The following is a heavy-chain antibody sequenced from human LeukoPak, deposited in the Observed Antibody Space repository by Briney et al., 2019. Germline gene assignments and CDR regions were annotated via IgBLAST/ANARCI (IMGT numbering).Heavy chain of an antibody. Sequence: PSETLSLTCTVSGGSISSYYWSWIRQPAGKGLEWIGRIYTSGSTNYNPSLKSRVTISVDTSKNQFSLKLSSVTAADTAVDYCARSLAGATFYYYYYYMDVWGKGTTVTVSS. CDR3: ARSLAGATFYYYYYYMDV. J-gene: IGHJ6*03. CDR2: IYTSGST. V-gene: IGHV4-4*07. D-gene: IGHD1-26*01. CDR1: GGSISSYY.